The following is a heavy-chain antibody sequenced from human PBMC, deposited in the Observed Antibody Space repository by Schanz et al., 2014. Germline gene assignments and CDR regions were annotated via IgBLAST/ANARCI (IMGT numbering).Heavy chain of an antibody. Sequence: VQLEQSGAEVKKPGSSVKVSCKASGDTFSSYSINWVRQAPGQGLEWMGRIIPIVGRAHYAREFQGRVTMTTGTSTSTAYMELRSLRSEDTAVYYCASSGAGYSSSWVFHCWGEGPLVPVSS. V-gene: IGHV1-69*02. D-gene: IGHD6-13*01. CDR3: ASSGAGYSSSWVFHC. CDR1: GDTFSSYS. CDR2: IIPIVGRA. J-gene: IGHJ4*02.